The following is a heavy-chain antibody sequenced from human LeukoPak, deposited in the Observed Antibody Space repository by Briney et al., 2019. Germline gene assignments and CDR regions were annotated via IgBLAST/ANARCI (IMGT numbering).Heavy chain of an antibody. J-gene: IGHJ4*02. Sequence: GGSLRLSCAASGFTFSSLDMAWVRQAPGKGLEWVSGISASGSNTFYADSVKGRFTISRDNSKNTLYLQMSSLRVEDTAIYYCAKDVVWYCTSTSCSSPGYWGQGTLVTVSS. CDR1: GFTFSSLD. CDR3: AKDVVWYCTSTSCSSPGY. V-gene: IGHV3-23*01. D-gene: IGHD2-2*01. CDR2: ISASGSNT.